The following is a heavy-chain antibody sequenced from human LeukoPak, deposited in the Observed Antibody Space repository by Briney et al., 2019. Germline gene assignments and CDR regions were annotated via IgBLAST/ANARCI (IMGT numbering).Heavy chain of an antibody. V-gene: IGHV3-72*01. CDR2: IRNKANSYTT. Sequence: PGGSLRLSCAASGFTFSDHYMDWVRQAPGKGLEWVGRIRNKANSYTTEYAASVKGRFSISRDDSKYSLYLQMNGLKIEDTALYYCASASGSQNYWGQGTLVTVSS. J-gene: IGHJ4*02. D-gene: IGHD2-15*01. CDR3: ASASGSQNY. CDR1: GFTFSDHY.